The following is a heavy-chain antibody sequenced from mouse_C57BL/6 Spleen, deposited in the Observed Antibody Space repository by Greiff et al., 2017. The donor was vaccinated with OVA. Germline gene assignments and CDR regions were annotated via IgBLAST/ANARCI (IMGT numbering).Heavy chain of an antibody. D-gene: IGHD4-1*01. CDR3: ARRGTGNFDD. Sequence: QVQLQQPGAELVRPGSSVKLSCKASGYTFTSYWMDWVKQRPGQGLEWIGNIYPSDSGTHYNQKFKDKATLTVDKSSSQTYMQLSSLTSEDSAVYDCARRGTGNFDDWGKGTLVTVSA. CDR2: IYPSDSGT. V-gene: IGHV1-61*01. CDR1: GYTFTSYW. J-gene: IGHJ3*01.